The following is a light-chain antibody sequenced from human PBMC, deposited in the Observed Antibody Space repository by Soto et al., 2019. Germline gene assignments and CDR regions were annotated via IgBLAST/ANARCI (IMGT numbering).Light chain of an antibody. CDR1: SGDVGAYNY. CDR2: EVS. V-gene: IGLV2-14*01. Sequence: QSVLTQPASVSGSPGQSITISCTGTSGDVGAYNYVSWYQQHPGKAPKLMIYEVSNRPSGVSNRFSGSKSGNTASLTISGLLAEDEADYYCSSYSTSSTLVVFGTGTKVTVL. CDR3: SSYSTSSTLVV. J-gene: IGLJ1*01.